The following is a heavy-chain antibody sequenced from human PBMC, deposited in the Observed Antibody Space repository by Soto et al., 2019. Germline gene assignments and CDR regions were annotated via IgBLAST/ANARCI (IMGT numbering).Heavy chain of an antibody. J-gene: IGHJ4*02. V-gene: IGHV4-31*03. Sequence: SEILSLTYTVSGGSISSGGYYWIWIRQHPGKGLEWIGYIYYSGSTYYNPSLKSRVTISVDTSKNQFSLKLSSVTAADTAVYYCGYGSGSYYFDYWGQGTLVPVSS. CDR1: GGSISSGGYY. CDR3: GYGSGSYYFDY. CDR2: IYYSGST. D-gene: IGHD3-10*01.